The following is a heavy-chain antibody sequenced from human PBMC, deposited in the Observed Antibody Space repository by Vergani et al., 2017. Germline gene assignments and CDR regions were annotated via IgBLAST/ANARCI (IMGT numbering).Heavy chain of an antibody. CDR2: INHSGST. D-gene: IGHD2-21*02. CDR3: ARDGAYCGGDCYYSSYYYYGMDV. J-gene: IGHJ6*02. Sequence: QVQLQQWGAGLLKPSETLSLTCAVYGGSFSGYYWSWIRQPPGKGLEWIGEINHSGSTNYNPSLKSRVTISVDTSKNQFSLKLSSVTAADTAVYYCARDGAYCGGDCYYSSYYYYGMDVWGQGTTVTVSS. CDR1: GGSFSGYY. V-gene: IGHV4-34*01.